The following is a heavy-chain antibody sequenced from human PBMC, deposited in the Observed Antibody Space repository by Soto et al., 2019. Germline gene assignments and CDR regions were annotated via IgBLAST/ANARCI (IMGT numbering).Heavy chain of an antibody. CDR1: GGTFSSYT. Sequence: SVKVSCKASGGTFSSYTISWVRQAPGQGLEWMGRIIPILGIANYAQKFQGRVTITADKSTSTAYMELSSLRSEDTAVYYCARGYCSSTSCYVGSDYWGQGTLVTVSS. CDR3: ARGYCSSTSCYVGSDY. V-gene: IGHV1-69*02. J-gene: IGHJ4*02. CDR2: IIPILGIA. D-gene: IGHD2-2*01.